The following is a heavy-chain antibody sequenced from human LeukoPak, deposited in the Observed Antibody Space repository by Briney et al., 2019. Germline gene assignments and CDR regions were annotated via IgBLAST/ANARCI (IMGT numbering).Heavy chain of an antibody. V-gene: IGHV3-13*01. Sequence: GPLPLPSAASGFTITSYEMNWVRPVTGKRLEWVSAVVTGYDTFYSASVEGRFTISRENAKNSIYLQMNSLTAGDTPLYYCVRESAGMGAKAFDIWGQGTMVSVSS. CDR3: VRESAGMGAKAFDI. J-gene: IGHJ3*02. D-gene: IGHD1-26*01. CDR2: VVTGYDT. CDR1: GFTITSYE.